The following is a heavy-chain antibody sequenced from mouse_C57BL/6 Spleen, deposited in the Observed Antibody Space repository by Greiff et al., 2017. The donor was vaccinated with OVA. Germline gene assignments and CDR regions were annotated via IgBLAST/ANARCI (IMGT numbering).Heavy chain of an antibody. Sequence: EVQLQQSGTVLARPGASVKMSCKTSGYTFTSYWMHWVKQRPGQGLEWIGAIYPGNSDTSYNQKFKGKAKLTAVTSASTAYLELSSLTHEDSAVYYCTTITTVVRGYFDYWGQGTTLTVAS. CDR2: IYPGNSDT. CDR1: GYTFTSYW. J-gene: IGHJ2*01. V-gene: IGHV1-5*01. CDR3: TTITTVVRGYFDY. D-gene: IGHD1-1*01.